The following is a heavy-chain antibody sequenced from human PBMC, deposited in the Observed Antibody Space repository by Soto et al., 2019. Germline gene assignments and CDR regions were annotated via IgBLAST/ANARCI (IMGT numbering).Heavy chain of an antibody. CDR1: GFSFRDYY. J-gene: IGHJ5*02. D-gene: IGHD3-22*01. CDR3: ARDRLPMVVVVMGWFDP. V-gene: IGHV3-11*01. Sequence: NPGGSLRLSCAASGFSFRDYYMSWIRQAPGKGLEWISYISGSGNTIYYADSVKGRFIISRDNAKNSLFLQMNSLRADDTAVYYCARDRLPMVVVVMGWFDPWGQGTLVTVSS. CDR2: ISGSGNTI.